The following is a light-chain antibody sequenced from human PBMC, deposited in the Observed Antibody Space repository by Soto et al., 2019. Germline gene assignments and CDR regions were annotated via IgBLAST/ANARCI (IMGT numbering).Light chain of an antibody. Sequence: EVVLTQSPGTLSLSPGERATLSCRGSQSINNNYLAWYQQRPGQAPRLLIYGSSDRATGIPDRFNGSGSGTDFTLTISRLEPEDFAVYYCHQYGSSPPYTFGQGTKLEI. CDR1: QSINNNY. CDR3: HQYGSSPPYT. J-gene: IGKJ2*01. V-gene: IGKV3-20*01. CDR2: GSS.